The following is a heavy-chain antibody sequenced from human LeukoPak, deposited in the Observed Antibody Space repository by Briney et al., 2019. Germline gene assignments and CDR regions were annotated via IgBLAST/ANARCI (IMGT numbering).Heavy chain of an antibody. CDR2: ISGSGGTT. V-gene: IGHV3-23*01. CDR1: GFTLSSYG. J-gene: IGHJ4*02. CDR3: AKDRSGYDYYGQYYFDY. D-gene: IGHD5-12*01. Sequence: GGSLRLSCAASGFTLSSYGMSWVRQAPGKGLEYVSGISGSGGTTYYADSVKGRFTISRDDSKNTLYLQMNSLRAEDTALYYCAKDRSGYDYYGQYYFDYWGQGTQVTVSS.